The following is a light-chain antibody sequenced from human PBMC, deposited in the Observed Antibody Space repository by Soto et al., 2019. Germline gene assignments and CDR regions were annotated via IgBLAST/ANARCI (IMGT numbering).Light chain of an antibody. CDR3: QQYNNWPPIT. J-gene: IGKJ4*01. V-gene: IGKV3-15*01. Sequence: EIVMTQSPATLSVSPGERATLSCRASQSVSSNLAWYQQKPGQAPRLLIYGASTRATGIPARFSGSGSGTEFTLTIRSLQSEDFAVYYWQQYNNWPPITFGGGTKVEIK. CDR2: GAS. CDR1: QSVSSN.